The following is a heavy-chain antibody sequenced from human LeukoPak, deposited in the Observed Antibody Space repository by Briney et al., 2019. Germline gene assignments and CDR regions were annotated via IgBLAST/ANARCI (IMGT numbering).Heavy chain of an antibody. V-gene: IGHV4-34*01. J-gene: IGHJ4*02. CDR1: GGSFSGYY. CDR2: INHSGST. CDR3: ARHPHYYGSGSYYTH. Sequence: KASETLSLTCAVYGGSFSGYYWSWIRQPPGKGLEWIGEINHSGSTNYNPSLKSRVTISVDTSKNQFSLKLSSVTAADTAVYYCARHPHYYGSGSYYTHWGQGTLVTVSS. D-gene: IGHD3-10*01.